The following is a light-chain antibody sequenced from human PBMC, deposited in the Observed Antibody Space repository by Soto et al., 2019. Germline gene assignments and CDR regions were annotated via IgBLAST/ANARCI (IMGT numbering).Light chain of an antibody. Sequence: DIQMSQSPSSVSASVGDRFTITCRASQDFNNRLAWYQQTPGKAPKLLIYAASSLQPGVPSRFSGSGSGTDFTLTIRSLQPEDFATYYCQQANRFPYSFGQGTKLEMK. CDR1: QDFNNR. CDR2: AAS. V-gene: IGKV1-12*01. CDR3: QQANRFPYS. J-gene: IGKJ2*03.